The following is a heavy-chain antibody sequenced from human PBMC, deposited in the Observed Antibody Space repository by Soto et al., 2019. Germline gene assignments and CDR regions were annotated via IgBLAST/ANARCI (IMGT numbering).Heavy chain of an antibody. V-gene: IGHV3-72*01. CDR3: ARDLHYSGAFYFDY. CDR2: IRNKPNGDTT. CDR1: GFTFTTAW. Sequence: GGSLRLSCAASGFTFTTAWINWVRQAPGKGLEWVGRIRNKPNGDTTEYAASVKGRFTISRDDSKNSLYLQMNSLKTEDTAVHYCARDLHYSGAFYFDYWGQGSLVTVSS. D-gene: IGHD6-25*01. J-gene: IGHJ4*02.